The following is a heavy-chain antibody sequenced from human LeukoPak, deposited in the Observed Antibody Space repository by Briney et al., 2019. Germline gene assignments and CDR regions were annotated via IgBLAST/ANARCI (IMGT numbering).Heavy chain of an antibody. D-gene: IGHD2-21*02. CDR2: ISYDGSNK. Sequence: GGSLRLSCAASGFTFSSYGMHWVRQAPGKGPEWVAVISYDGSNKYYADSVKGRFTISRDNSKNTLYLQMNSLRAEDTAVYYCAKVDQLVVVTGFDYWGQGTLVTVSS. V-gene: IGHV3-30*18. CDR1: GFTFSSYG. CDR3: AKVDQLVVVTGFDY. J-gene: IGHJ4*02.